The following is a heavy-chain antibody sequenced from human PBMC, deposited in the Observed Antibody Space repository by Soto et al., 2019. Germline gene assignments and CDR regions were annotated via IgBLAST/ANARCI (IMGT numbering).Heavy chain of an antibody. V-gene: IGHV4-59*01. CDR2: IYYSGST. CDR1: GGSISSYY. D-gene: IGHD3-10*01. Sequence: QVQLQESGPGLVKPSETLSLTCTVSGGSISSYYWSWIRQPPGKGLEWIGYIYYSGSTNYNPSHRCRVSIAVYTSKNQFSLKLSSVTAADTAVYYCARDRWGEDGSGSYSLDYGGQGTLVTVSS. J-gene: IGHJ4*02. CDR3: ARDRWGEDGSGSYSLDY.